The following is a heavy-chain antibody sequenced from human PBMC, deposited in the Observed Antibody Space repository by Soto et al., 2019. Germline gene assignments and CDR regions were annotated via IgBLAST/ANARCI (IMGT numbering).Heavy chain of an antibody. CDR1: GFTFSSYN. J-gene: IGHJ4*02. CDR2: ISSSGSTI. CDR3: ARALCGGSCYFDY. D-gene: IGHD2-15*01. V-gene: IGHV3-48*01. Sequence: EVQLVESGGGLVQPGGSLRLSCAASGFTFSSYNMNWVRQAPGKGLEWVSYISSSGSTIYSAASVKGRFTISRDNAKNSLFLRMNSLRAEDTAVYYCARALCGGSCYFDYWGQGTLVTVSS.